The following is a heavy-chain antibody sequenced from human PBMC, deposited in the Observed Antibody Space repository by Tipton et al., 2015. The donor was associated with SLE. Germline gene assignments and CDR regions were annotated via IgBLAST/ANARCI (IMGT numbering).Heavy chain of an antibody. CDR2: ISSSGSTI. CDR3: ARGGYSSGWDLDY. CDR1: GFTFSSYE. V-gene: IGHV3-48*03. D-gene: IGHD6-19*01. J-gene: IGHJ4*02. Sequence: SLRLSCAASGFTFSSYEMNWVRQAPGKGLEWVSYISSSGSTIYYADSVKGRFTISRDNAKNSLYLQMNSLRAEDTAVYYCARGGYSSGWDLDYWGQGTLVTVSS.